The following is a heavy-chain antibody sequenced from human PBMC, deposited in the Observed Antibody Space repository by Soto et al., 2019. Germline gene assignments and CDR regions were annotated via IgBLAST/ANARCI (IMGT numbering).Heavy chain of an antibody. V-gene: IGHV1-3*01. CDR2: INVYNGNT. D-gene: IGHD1-26*01. CDR1: GGTFSSYT. Sequence: ASVKVSCKASGGTFSSYTLHWVRQAPGQRLEWIGWINVYNGNTLNSQNFQGRVTLTTDTSTSTAYMELRSLRSDDTAIYYCARDPGAATFDYWGQGTLVTVSS. J-gene: IGHJ4*01. CDR3: ARDPGAATFDY.